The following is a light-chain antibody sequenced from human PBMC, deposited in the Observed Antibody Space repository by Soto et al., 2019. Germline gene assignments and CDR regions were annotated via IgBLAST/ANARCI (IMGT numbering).Light chain of an antibody. V-gene: IGLV2-14*01. Sequence: QSALTQPASVSGSPGQSITISCTGTSSDVGGYNYVSWYQHHPGKAPKLMVYEVSNRPSGVSNRFSGSKSGNTASLTISGLQAEDEADFCCTSYTASSTYVFGTGTKVTVL. J-gene: IGLJ1*01. CDR3: TSYTASSTYV. CDR1: SSDVGGYNY. CDR2: EVS.